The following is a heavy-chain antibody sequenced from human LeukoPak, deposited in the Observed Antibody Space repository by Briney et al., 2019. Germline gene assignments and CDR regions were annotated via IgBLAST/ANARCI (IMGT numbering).Heavy chain of an antibody. D-gene: IGHD1-26*01. Sequence: SVKVSCKASGGTFSSYAISWVRQAPGQGLEWMGGIIPIFGTANYAQKSQGRVTITADESTSTAYMELSSLRSEDTAVYYCARRRRDKWELHGGLDYWGQGTLVTVSS. CDR1: GGTFSSYA. CDR2: IIPIFGTA. CDR3: ARRRRDKWELHGGLDY. J-gene: IGHJ4*02. V-gene: IGHV1-69*13.